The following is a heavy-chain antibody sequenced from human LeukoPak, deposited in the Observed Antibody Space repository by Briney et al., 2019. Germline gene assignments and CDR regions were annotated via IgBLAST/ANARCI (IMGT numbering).Heavy chain of an antibody. CDR1: GGSISSGGYY. CDR2: IYYSGST. V-gene: IGHV4-31*03. J-gene: IGHJ4*02. D-gene: IGHD3-22*01. Sequence: SQTLSLTCTVSGGSISSGGYYWSWIRQHPGKGLEWIGYIYYSGSTYYNPSLKSRVTISVDTSKNQFSLKLSSVTAADTAVYYCASKSSGYYSVDYWGQGTLVTVSS. CDR3: ASKSSGYYSVDY.